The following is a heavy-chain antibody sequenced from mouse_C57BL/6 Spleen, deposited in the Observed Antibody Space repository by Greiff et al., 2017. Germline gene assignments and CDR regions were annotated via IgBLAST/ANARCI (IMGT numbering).Heavy chain of an antibody. J-gene: IGHJ3*01. CDR2: ISGGGGNT. Sequence: EVNVVESGGGLVKPGGSLKLSCAASGFTFSSYTMSWVRQTPEKRLEWVATISGGGGNTYYPDSVKGRFTISRDNAKNTLYLQMSSLRSEDTALYYCASYYYGGFAYWGQGTLVTVSA. CDR3: ASYYYGGFAY. CDR1: GFTFSSYT. D-gene: IGHD1-1*01. V-gene: IGHV5-9*01.